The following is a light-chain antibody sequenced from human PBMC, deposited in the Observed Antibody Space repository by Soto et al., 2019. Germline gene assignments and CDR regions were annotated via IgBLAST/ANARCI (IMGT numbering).Light chain of an antibody. CDR1: QSMNNN. V-gene: IGKV3-15*01. CDR3: QQYSNWPLT. J-gene: IGKJ4*01. Sequence: EIVMTQSPATLSVSPGERATLSCRASQSMNNNLAWYQQKPGQAPRLLIYHASTRATGIPARFSGSGSGTEFTLTISSLQSEDCAVYYCQQYSNWPLTFGGGTKVEIK. CDR2: HAS.